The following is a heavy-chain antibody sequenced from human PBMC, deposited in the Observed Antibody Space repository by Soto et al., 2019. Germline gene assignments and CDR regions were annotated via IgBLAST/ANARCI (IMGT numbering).Heavy chain of an antibody. CDR1: GFTFSNYW. J-gene: IGHJ4*02. Sequence: EVQLVESGGGLVQPGGSLRLSCAGSGFTFSNYWMHWVRQAPGKGLEWVSRIDHDGPTDYADSVRGRFTISRDNAENTLYLQMYSLVPEDTAVYYCVRDSHGDYWGQGTLVTVSS. CDR2: IDHDGPT. V-gene: IGHV3-74*01. CDR3: VRDSHGDY.